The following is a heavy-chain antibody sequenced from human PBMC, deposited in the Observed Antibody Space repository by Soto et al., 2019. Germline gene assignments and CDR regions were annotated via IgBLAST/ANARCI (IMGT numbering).Heavy chain of an antibody. CDR1: GGSISSYY. CDR2: IYYSGST. J-gene: IGHJ5*02. V-gene: IGHV4-59*08. CDR3: ARLGRVATSIDNWFDP. D-gene: IGHD5-12*01. Sequence: LSLTCTVSGGSISSYYWSWIRQPPGKGLEWIGYIYYSGSTNYNPSLKSRVTISVDTSKNQFSLKLSSVTAADTAVYYCARLGRVATSIDNWFDPWGQGTLVTVSS.